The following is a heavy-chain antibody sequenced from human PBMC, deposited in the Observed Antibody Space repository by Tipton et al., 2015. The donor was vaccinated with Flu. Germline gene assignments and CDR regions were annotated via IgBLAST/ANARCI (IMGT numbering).Heavy chain of an antibody. CDR3: ARATAPYYDFWSGYAPSYYYDGMDV. CDR1: GFTFDDYG. V-gene: IGHV3-20*01. CDR2: INWNGGST. J-gene: IGHJ6*02. Sequence: SLRLSCAASGFTFDDYGMSWVRQAPGKGLEWVSGINWNGGSTGYADSVKGRFTISRDNAKNSLYPQMNCLRAEDTALYHCARATAPYYDFWSGYAPSYYYDGMDVWAQGTPVPVSS. D-gene: IGHD3-3*01.